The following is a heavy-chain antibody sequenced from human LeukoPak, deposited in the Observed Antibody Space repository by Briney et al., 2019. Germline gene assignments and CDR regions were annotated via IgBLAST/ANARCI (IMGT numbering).Heavy chain of an antibody. V-gene: IGHV4-34*01. J-gene: IGHJ4*02. Sequence: SETLSLTCAVYGGSFSGYYWSWIRQPPGKGLEWIGEINHSGSTNYNPSLKSRVTISVDTSKNQFSLKLSSVTAADTAVYYCARHADGSGWDYFDYWGQGTLVTVSS. CDR3: ARHADGSGWDYFDY. CDR1: GGSFSGYY. D-gene: IGHD6-19*01. CDR2: INHSGST.